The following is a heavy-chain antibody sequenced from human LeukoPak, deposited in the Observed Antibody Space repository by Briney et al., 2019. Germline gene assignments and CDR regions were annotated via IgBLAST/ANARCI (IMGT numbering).Heavy chain of an antibody. J-gene: IGHJ6*03. CDR2: ISAYNGNT. CDR3: ARRYSSSWYPWYYYMDV. D-gene: IGHD6-13*01. CDR1: GYTFTSYG. V-gene: IGHV1-18*01. Sequence: ASVKVSCKASGYTFTSYGISWVRQAPGQGLEWMGWISAYNGNTNYAQKLQGRVTMTTDTSTSTAYMELRSLRSDDTAVYYCARRYSSSWYPWYYYMDVWGKGTTVTISS.